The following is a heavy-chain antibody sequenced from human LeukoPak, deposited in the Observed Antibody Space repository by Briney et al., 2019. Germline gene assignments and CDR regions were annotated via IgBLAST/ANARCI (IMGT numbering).Heavy chain of an antibody. V-gene: IGHV4-59*01. D-gene: IGHD3-22*01. CDR3: ARLGDSSGYYWYNGLDNWFDP. Sequence: SETLSLTCTVSGGSISSYYWSWIRQPPGKGLEWIGYIHYSGSPNYNPSLKSRPSLSVDTSKNQISLRLSSATAADTAVYYCARLGDSSGYYWYNGLDNWFDPWGQGILVTVSS. CDR1: GGSISSYY. CDR2: IHYSGSP. J-gene: IGHJ5*02.